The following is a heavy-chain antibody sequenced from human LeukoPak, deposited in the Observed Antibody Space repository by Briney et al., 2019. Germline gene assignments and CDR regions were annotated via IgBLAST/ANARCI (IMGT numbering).Heavy chain of an antibody. CDR2: IYYSGST. CDR3: ARPTYYYDSSGYSHLYYFDY. J-gene: IGHJ4*02. Sequence: SETLSLTCTVSGGSISSYYWSWIRQPAGKGLEWIGSIYYSGSTYYNPSLKSRVTISVDTSKNQFSLKLSSVTAADTAVYYCARPTYYYDSSGYSHLYYFDYWGQGTLVTVSS. V-gene: IGHV4-59*05. CDR1: GGSISSYY. D-gene: IGHD3-22*01.